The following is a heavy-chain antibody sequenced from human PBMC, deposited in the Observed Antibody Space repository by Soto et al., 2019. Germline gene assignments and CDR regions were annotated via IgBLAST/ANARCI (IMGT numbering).Heavy chain of an antibody. Sequence: SETLSLTCTVSGGSINTNNYYWGWVRQPPGKGLEWIGSVFYNGSTYYSPSLKSRVTISLAPSRTQFSLKLESVTAADTAVYFCARLVVGSPVANAWGQGTLVTVSS. J-gene: IGHJ5*02. CDR2: VFYNGST. V-gene: IGHV4-39*01. D-gene: IGHD2-15*01. CDR3: ARLVVGSPVANA. CDR1: GGSINTNNYY.